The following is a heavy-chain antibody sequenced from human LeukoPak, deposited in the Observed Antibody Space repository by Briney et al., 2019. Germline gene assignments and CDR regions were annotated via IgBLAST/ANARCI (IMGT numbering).Heavy chain of an antibody. CDR3: ARDGAYYYDSSGYYNWFDP. CDR2: INPNDGST. V-gene: IGHV1-46*01. J-gene: IGHJ5*02. D-gene: IGHD3-22*01. CDR1: GYTFTNYW. Sequence: ASVKVSCKASGYTFTNYWIQWVRQAPGQGLEWVALINPNDGSTTYAHKFQGRVTMTRDTSTSTVYMELSSLRSEDTAVYYCARDGAYYYDSSGYYNWFDPWGQGTLVTVSS.